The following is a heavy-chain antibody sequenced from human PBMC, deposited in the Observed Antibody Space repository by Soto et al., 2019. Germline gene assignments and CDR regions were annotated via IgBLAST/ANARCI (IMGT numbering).Heavy chain of an antibody. V-gene: IGHV1-3*01. J-gene: IGHJ3*01. Sequence: QVQLVQSGAELKKPGASVNISCQASGFTFSDTLINWVRQGPGQRLEWMGWINPANGNTRYSESFQGRVTISSLSCASTADVALSDLTSEYTAVYYCARDIVSVGTRANDAFELWGQGPMITVSS. D-gene: IGHD1-26*01. CDR2: INPANGNT. CDR3: ARDIVSVGTRANDAFEL. CDR1: GFTFSDTL.